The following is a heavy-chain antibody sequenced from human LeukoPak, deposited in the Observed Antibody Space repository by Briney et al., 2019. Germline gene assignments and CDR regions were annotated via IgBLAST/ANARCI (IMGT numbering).Heavy chain of an antibody. D-gene: IGHD6-13*01. CDR2: ISYDGSNK. CDR1: GFTFSSYA. Sequence: GGSLRLSCAASGFTFSSYAMSWVRQAPGKGLEWVAVISYDGSNKYYADSVKGRFTISRDNSKNTLYLQMNSLRAEDTAVYYCAKDTAAGIVQGVDYWGQGTLVTVSS. CDR3: AKDTAAGIVQGVDY. V-gene: IGHV3-30*18. J-gene: IGHJ4*02.